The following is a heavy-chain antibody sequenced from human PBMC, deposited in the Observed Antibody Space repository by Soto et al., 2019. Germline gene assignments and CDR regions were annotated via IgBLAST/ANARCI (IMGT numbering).Heavy chain of an antibody. CDR2: IIPIFGTA. J-gene: IGHJ3*02. D-gene: IGHD5-12*01. CDR3: ASPRYSGYDDDAFDI. V-gene: IGHV1-69*12. Sequence: QVQLVQSGAEVKKPGSSVKVSCKASGGTFSSYAISWVRQAPGQGLEWMGGIIPIFGTANYAKKSQGRVTITADESTSTSYMELSSLSAEDTAVYYCASPRYSGYDDDAFDIWGQGTIVTVSS. CDR1: GGTFSSYA.